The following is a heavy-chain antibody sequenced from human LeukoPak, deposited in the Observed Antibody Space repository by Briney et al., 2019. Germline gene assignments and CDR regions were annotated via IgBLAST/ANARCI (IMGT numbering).Heavy chain of an antibody. V-gene: IGHV4-39*07. CDR1: GGSISSSSYY. Sequence: SETLSLTCTVSGGSISSSSYYWGWIRQPPGKGLEWIGSIYYSGSTYYNPSLKSRVTISVDTSKNQFSLKLSSVTAADTAVYYCARVDPLYWYFDLWGRGTLVTVSS. CDR3: ARVDPLYWYFDL. J-gene: IGHJ2*01. CDR2: IYYSGST. D-gene: IGHD3/OR15-3a*01.